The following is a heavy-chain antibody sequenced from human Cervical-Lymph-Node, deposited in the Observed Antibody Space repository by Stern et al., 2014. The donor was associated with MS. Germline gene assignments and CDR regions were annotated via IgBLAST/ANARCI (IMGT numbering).Heavy chain of an antibody. D-gene: IGHD1-26*01. CDR2: ISYSGNT. J-gene: IGHJ3*02. V-gene: IGHV4-31*03. CDR3: ARDGPQVGAGSFDI. CDR1: GGSISSDGDC. Sequence: QVQLQQSGPGLVKPSQTLSLTCPVSGGSISSDGDCWNWIRQLPGKGLEWIGYISYSGNTYNNPSLKSRVTISVDTSKNQFSLKLSSVTAADTAVYYCARDGPQVGAGSFDIWGRGTMVTVSS.